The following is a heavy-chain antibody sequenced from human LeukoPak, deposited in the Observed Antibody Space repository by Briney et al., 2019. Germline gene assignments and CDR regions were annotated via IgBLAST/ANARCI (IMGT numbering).Heavy chain of an antibody. CDR3: ARAVWFGELFRVFDH. CDR2: ISAYNGNT. J-gene: IGHJ4*02. Sequence: GASVKVSCKASGYTFTSYGISWVRQAPGQGLEWMGWISAYNGNTNYAQKLQGRVTMTTDTSTSTAYMELRSLRSDDTAVYYCARAVWFGELFRVFDHWGQGTLVTVSS. CDR1: GYTFTSYG. V-gene: IGHV1-18*01. D-gene: IGHD3-10*01.